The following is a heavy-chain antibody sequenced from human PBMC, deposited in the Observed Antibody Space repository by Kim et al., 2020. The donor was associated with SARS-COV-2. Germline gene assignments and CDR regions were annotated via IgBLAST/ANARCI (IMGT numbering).Heavy chain of an antibody. D-gene: IGHD3-3*01. Sequence: GGSLRLSCAASGFTFSTYGMHWVRQAPGKGLEWVAVISHDGNYKYYADSVRGRFTISRDNSKNTVHLQMNSLRAEDTAVYYCAKVDKFGGSTFGGSTFDYWGQGILVTVSS. CDR2: ISHDGNYK. J-gene: IGHJ4*02. CDR3: AKVDKFGGSTFGGSTFDY. V-gene: IGHV3-30*18. CDR1: GFTFSTYG.